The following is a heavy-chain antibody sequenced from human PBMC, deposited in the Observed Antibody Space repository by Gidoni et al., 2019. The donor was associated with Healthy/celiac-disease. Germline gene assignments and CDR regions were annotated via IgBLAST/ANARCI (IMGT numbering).Heavy chain of an antibody. Sequence: QLQLQESGPGLVKPAETLSLTCPVSGGSISSSSYSWGCIRQPPGKGREWIGSIYYSGSTYYNPSLKSRVTISVDTSKNQFSLKLSSVTAADTAVYYCAGYYDFWSGYKTRFDYWGQGTLVTVSS. CDR3: AGYYDFWSGYKTRFDY. J-gene: IGHJ4*02. CDR1: GGSISSSSYS. D-gene: IGHD3-3*01. CDR2: IYYSGST. V-gene: IGHV4-39*01.